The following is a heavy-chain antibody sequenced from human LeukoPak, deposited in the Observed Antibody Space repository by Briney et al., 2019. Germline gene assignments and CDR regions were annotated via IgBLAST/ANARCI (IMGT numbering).Heavy chain of an antibody. V-gene: IGHV4-34*01. Sequence: SETLSPTCALTVGSFSGFNWGWLPLTHGKGGEWIGGIDHSGNTNYNPSLQSRVTISLDTSKKQFSLNLSSVTAAETGVYYCARSKVAGSGKFFQHWGQGTPVTVSS. D-gene: IGHD6-19*01. CDR3: ARSKVAGSGKFFQH. CDR1: VGSFSGFN. J-gene: IGHJ1*01. CDR2: IDHSGNT.